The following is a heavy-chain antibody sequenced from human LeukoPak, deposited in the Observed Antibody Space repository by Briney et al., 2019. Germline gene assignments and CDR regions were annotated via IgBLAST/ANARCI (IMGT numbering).Heavy chain of an antibody. Sequence: GGSLRLSCAASGFTFSSYAMYWVRQAPGKGLERVSSVSGFGTTTYYADSVKGRFTISRDNSKNTLYLQMNSLRAEDTAVFYCAKDPLSNYYDTSGAEINIWGQGTMVTVSS. V-gene: IGHV3-23*01. CDR3: AKDPLSNYYDTSGAEINI. D-gene: IGHD3-22*01. J-gene: IGHJ3*02. CDR1: GFTFSSYA. CDR2: VSGFGTTT.